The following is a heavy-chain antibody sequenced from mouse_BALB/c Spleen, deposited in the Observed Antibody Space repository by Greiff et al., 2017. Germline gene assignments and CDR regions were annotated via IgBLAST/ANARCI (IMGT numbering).Heavy chain of an antibody. CDR2: ISYSGST. CDR1: GYSITSDYA. CDR3: ARSGGYDGFAY. V-gene: IGHV3-2*02. J-gene: IGHJ3*01. Sequence: EVQLQQSGPGLVKPSQSLSLTCTVTGYSITSDYAWNWIRQFPGNKLEWMGYISYSGSTSYNPSLKSRISITRDTSKNQFFLQLNSVTTEDTATYYCARSGGYDGFAYWGQGTLVTVSA. D-gene: IGHD2-2*01.